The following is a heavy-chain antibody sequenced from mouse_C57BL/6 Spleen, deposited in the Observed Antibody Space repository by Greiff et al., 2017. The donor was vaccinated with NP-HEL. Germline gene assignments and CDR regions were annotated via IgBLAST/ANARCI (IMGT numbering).Heavy chain of an antibody. CDR3: ARRDYDYPFAY. CDR2: ISSGGSYT. J-gene: IGHJ3*01. D-gene: IGHD2-4*01. Sequence: EVQVVESGGDLVKPGGSLKLSCAASGFTFSSYGMSWVRQTPDKRLEWVATISSGGSYTYYPDSVKGRFTISRDNAKNTLYLQMSSLKSEDTAMYYCARRDYDYPFAYWGQGTLVTVSA. CDR1: GFTFSSYG. V-gene: IGHV5-6*01.